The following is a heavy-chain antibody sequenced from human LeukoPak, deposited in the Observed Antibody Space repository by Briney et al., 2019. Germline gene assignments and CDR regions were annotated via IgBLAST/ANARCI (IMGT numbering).Heavy chain of an antibody. CDR3: VRDYVGAFDI. CDR1: GGSISSSSYY. Sequence: SETLSLTCTVSGGSISSSSYYWGWIRQPPGKGLEWIGSIYYSGSTYYNPSLKSRVTISVDTSKNQFSLKLSSVTAADTAVYYCVRDYVGAFDIWGQGTMVTVSS. J-gene: IGHJ3*02. CDR2: IYYSGST. D-gene: IGHD3-16*01. V-gene: IGHV4-39*07.